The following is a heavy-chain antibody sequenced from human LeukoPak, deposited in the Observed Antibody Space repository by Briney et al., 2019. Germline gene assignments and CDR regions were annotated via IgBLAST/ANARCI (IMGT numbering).Heavy chain of an antibody. V-gene: IGHV4-34*01. CDR1: GGSFSGYY. CDR3: ARYISSSSFDI. J-gene: IGHJ3*02. D-gene: IGHD6-13*01. CDR2: TNHSGST. Sequence: SETLSLTCAVYGGSFSGYYWSWIRQPPGKGLEWIGETNHSGSTNYNPSLKSRVTISVDTSKNQFSLKLSSVTAADTAVYYCARYISSSSFDIWGQGTMVTVSS.